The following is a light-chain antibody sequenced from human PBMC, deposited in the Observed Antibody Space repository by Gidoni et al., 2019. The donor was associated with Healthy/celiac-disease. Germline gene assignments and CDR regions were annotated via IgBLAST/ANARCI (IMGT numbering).Light chain of an antibody. J-gene: IGLJ3*02. CDR2: HNN. CDR1: SSNIGNNY. CDR3: GTWDSSLSVWV. Sequence: QSVLTQPPSVSAAPGHKVTISCSGSSSNIGNNYVSWYQQLPGTAPKLLIYHNNKRPSGIPDRFSGSKSGTSATLGITGLQTGDEADYYCGTWDSSLSVWVFGGGTKLTVL. V-gene: IGLV1-51*01.